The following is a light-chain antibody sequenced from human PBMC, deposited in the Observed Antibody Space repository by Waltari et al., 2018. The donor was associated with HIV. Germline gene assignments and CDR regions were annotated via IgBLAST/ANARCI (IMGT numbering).Light chain of an antibody. CDR1: QSISNN. J-gene: IGKJ1*01. CDR3: HQYNNWPRT. V-gene: IGKV3-15*01. CDR2: AAS. Sequence: EIVMTQSPATLSLSPGERAPLSCRASQSISNNVAWYQQKPGQAPRLLINAASTRATGIPARFSGSGSGTEFTLTISSLQSEDLAVYYCHQYNNWPRTFGQGTKVEIK.